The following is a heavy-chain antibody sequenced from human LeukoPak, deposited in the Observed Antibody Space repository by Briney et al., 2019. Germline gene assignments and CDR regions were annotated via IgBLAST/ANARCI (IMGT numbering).Heavy chain of an antibody. V-gene: IGHV4-34*01. CDR3: ARGSGWLWPGFDP. D-gene: IGHD3-16*01. CDR1: GGSFSGYY. CDR2: INHSGST. J-gene: IGHJ5*02. Sequence: PSETLSLTCAVYGGSFSGYYWSWIRQPPGKGLEWIGEINHSGSTNYNPSLKSRVTISVDTSKNQFSLKLSSVTAADTAVYYCARGSGWLWPGFDPWGQGTLVTVSS.